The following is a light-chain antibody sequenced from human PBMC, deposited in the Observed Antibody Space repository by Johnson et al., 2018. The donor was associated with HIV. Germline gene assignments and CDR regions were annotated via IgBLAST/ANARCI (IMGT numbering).Light chain of an antibody. Sequence: SVLTQPPSVSAAPGQKVTISCSGSSSHIGNNYVSWYQPLPGTATKLLIYDNNKRPSGIPARFSGSKSRTSPTPGIPGPPPGDEADSYCGTWDSSLSAYVFGTGTKVTVL. CDR2: DNN. J-gene: IGLJ1*01. CDR3: GTWDSSLSAYV. CDR1: SSHIGNNY. V-gene: IGLV1-51*01.